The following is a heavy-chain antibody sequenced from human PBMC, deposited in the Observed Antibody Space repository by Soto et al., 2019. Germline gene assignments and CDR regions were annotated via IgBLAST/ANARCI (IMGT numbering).Heavy chain of an antibody. J-gene: IGHJ4*01. Sequence: QVQLQESGPGLVKPSETLSLTCTVSGGSITSYYWSWIRQPPGKGLEWIGYIHNSGSTSYNPSLQSRVTISAGVSTHQFSLDLRSVTAADTAVYYCARRWSGTDYWGHGTLVTVSS. V-gene: IGHV4-59*01. CDR3: ARRWSGTDY. CDR2: IHNSGST. D-gene: IGHD3-10*01. CDR1: GGSITSYY.